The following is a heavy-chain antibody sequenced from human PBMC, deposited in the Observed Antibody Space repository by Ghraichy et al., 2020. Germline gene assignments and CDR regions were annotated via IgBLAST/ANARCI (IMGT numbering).Heavy chain of an antibody. CDR1: GFTFSTYA. Sequence: GGSLRLSCATSGFTFSTYAMTWVRQAPGKGLEWVSAISGSDTSTYYADSVKGRFTISRDNSKNTLYLQMNSLRAEDTAVYYCVKGGAYSSGWYRVYDYWGQGTLVTVSS. CDR3: VKGGAYSSGWYRVYDY. J-gene: IGHJ4*02. CDR2: ISGSDTST. V-gene: IGHV3-23*01. D-gene: IGHD6-19*01.